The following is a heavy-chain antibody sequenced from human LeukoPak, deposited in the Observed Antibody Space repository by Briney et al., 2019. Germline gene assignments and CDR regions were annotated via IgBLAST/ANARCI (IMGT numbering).Heavy chain of an antibody. Sequence: GGSLRLSCAASGFTFSSYWMSWVRQAPGKGLEWVANIKQDGSEKYYVDSVKGRFTISRDNAKNSLYLQMNSLKAEDTAVYYCARERRTNNYYYYMDVWGKGTTVTVSS. D-gene: IGHD2-2*01. CDR3: ARERRTNNYYYYMDV. CDR2: IKQDGSEK. CDR1: GFTFSSYW. V-gene: IGHV3-7*01. J-gene: IGHJ6*03.